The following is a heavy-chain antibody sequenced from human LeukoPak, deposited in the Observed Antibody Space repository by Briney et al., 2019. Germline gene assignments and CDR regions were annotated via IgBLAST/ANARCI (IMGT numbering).Heavy chain of an antibody. CDR2: IYYSGST. CDR1: GGSISNYY. Sequence: ASETLSLTCTVSGGSISNYYWSWIRQPPGKGLEWIGYIYYSGSTNYNPSLESRVTISVDTSKNQFSLKLTSVTAADTAVYYCARVLGVRGWFDPWGQGMLVTVSS. J-gene: IGHJ5*02. V-gene: IGHV4-59*01. CDR3: ARVLGVRGWFDP. D-gene: IGHD3-10*01.